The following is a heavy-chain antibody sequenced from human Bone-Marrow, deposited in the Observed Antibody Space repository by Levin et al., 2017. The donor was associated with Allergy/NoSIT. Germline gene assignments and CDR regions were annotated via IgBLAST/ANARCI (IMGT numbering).Heavy chain of an antibody. D-gene: IGHD6-13*01. J-gene: IGHJ4*02. CDR3: AKRYTSSWSFGY. CDR1: GFTFSNSA. Sequence: PGGSLRLSCAVSGFTFSNSAMTWVRQAPGKGLEWVSDINGSGSSTYYAYSVKGRFTISRDNSKNTLYLQMSSLRADDTAIYYCAKRYTSSWSFGYWGQGTLVTVSS. CDR2: INGSGSST. V-gene: IGHV3-23*01.